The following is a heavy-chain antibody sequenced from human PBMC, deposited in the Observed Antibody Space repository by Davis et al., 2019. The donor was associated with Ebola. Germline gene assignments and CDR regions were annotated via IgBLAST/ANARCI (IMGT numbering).Heavy chain of an antibody. CDR2: INPNSGGT. CDR3: AREGSLLWFGELLSPAEYYFDY. D-gene: IGHD3-10*01. Sequence: ASVKVSCKASGYTFTGYYMHWVRQAPGQGLEWMGRINPNSGGTNYAQKFQGRVTMTRDTSISTAYMELSRLRSDDTAVYYCAREGSLLWFGELLSPAEYYFDYWGQGTLVTVSS. V-gene: IGHV1-2*06. J-gene: IGHJ4*02. CDR1: GYTFTGYY.